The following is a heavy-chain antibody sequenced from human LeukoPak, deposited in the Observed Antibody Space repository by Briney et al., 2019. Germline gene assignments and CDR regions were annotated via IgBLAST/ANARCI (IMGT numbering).Heavy chain of an antibody. Sequence: GGSLRLSCADSGFTFRDSWMHWVRQAPGKGLEWVANINQDGSQKYYVASVKGRFTISRDTAKNSLHLQMNSLRAEDTAVYYCARDRGFTSFDYWGQGILVTVSS. CDR2: INQDGSQK. CDR1: GFTFRDSW. CDR3: ARDRGFTSFDY. D-gene: IGHD5-12*01. J-gene: IGHJ4*02. V-gene: IGHV3-7*01.